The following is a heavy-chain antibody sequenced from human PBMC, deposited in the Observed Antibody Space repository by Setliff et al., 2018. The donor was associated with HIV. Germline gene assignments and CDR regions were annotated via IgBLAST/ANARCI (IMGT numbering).Heavy chain of an antibody. D-gene: IGHD6-19*01. CDR3: ARDYSSMTVAGYYRY. CDR1: GGSISTYY. J-gene: IGHJ4*02. CDR2: IYYSGST. Sequence: PSETLSLTCSVSGGSISTYYWSWIRQPPGKGLECIGYIYYSGSTNYSPSLMSRVTISVDTSKNQFSLKLRFVTAADTAVYYCARDYSSMTVAGYYRYWGQGALVTVPQ. V-gene: IGHV4-59*12.